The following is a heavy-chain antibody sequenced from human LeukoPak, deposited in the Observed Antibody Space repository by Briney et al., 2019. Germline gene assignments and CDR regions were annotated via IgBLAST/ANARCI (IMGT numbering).Heavy chain of an antibody. CDR3: ARDPVSSGWPNYYNYYGMDV. D-gene: IGHD6-19*01. Sequence: GGSLRLSCAASGFTFSSYWMHWVRHAPGKGLEWVANIKEDGSEKHYVDSVKGRFTISRDNAKNSLYLQMNSLRAEDTAVYFCARDPVSSGWPNYYNYYGMDVWGQGTTVTVSS. CDR1: GFTFSSYW. J-gene: IGHJ6*02. CDR2: IKEDGSEK. V-gene: IGHV3-7*01.